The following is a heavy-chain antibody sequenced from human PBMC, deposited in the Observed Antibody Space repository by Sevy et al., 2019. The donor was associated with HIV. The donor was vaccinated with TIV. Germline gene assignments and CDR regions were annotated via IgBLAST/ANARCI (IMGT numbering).Heavy chain of an antibody. Sequence: SETLSLTCTVSGGSISSSSYYWGWIRQPPGKGLEWIGSIYYSGSTYYNPSLKSRVTISVDTSKNQFSLRLSSVTAADTAGYYCARHRDPYYYDSSGYYGGGYYYYGMDVWGQGTTVTVSS. D-gene: IGHD3-22*01. J-gene: IGHJ6*02. CDR2: IYYSGST. CDR3: ARHRDPYYYDSSGYYGGGYYYYGMDV. V-gene: IGHV4-39*01. CDR1: GGSISSSSYY.